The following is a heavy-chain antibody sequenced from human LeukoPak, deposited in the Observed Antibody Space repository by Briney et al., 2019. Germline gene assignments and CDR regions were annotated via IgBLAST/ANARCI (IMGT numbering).Heavy chain of an antibody. CDR2: IKQDGSEK. Sequence: GGSLRLSCAASGFTFSSYWMSWVRQAPGKGLGWVANIKQDGSEKYYVDSVKGRFTISRDNAKNSLYLQMNSLRAEDTAVYYCASTDGGWYYFDYWGQGTLVTVSS. D-gene: IGHD6-19*01. J-gene: IGHJ4*02. V-gene: IGHV3-7*01. CDR1: GFTFSSYW. CDR3: ASTDGGWYYFDY.